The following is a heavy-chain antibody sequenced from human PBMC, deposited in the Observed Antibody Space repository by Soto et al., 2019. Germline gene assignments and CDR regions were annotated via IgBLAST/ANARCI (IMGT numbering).Heavy chain of an antibody. D-gene: IGHD2-2*01. Sequence: SETLSLTCAVSGYSISSGNYWAWIRQPPGRGLEWIGSLYHIGSTHYNTSLKSRVTISVDTPKNHFSLELSSVTAADTAIYYCRSSKRCYAECCVDVWGQGTMVTVSS. V-gene: IGHV4-38-2*01. CDR3: RSSKRCYAECCVDV. CDR2: LYHIGST. J-gene: IGHJ6*02. CDR1: GYSISSGNY.